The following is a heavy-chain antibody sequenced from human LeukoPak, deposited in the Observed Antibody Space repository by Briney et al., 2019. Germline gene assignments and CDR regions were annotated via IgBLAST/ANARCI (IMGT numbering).Heavy chain of an antibody. J-gene: IGHJ4*02. CDR2: ISGSGGST. D-gene: IGHD4-23*01. Sequence: GGSLRLSCAASGFTFSSYAMSWVRQAPGKGLEWVSAISGSGGSTYYADSVKGRFTISRDNSKNTLYLQMNSLRAEDTAVYYCAKSKHIPADTTVVTPLFDYWGQGTLVTVSS. CDR1: GFTFSSYA. V-gene: IGHV3-23*01. CDR3: AKSKHIPADTTVVTPLFDY.